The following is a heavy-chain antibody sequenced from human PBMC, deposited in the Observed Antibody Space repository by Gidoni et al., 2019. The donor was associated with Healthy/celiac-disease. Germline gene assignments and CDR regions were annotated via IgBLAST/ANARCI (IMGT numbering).Heavy chain of an antibody. J-gene: IGHJ4*01. CDR2: IYSGGST. V-gene: IGHV3-53*02. Sequence: EVQLVETGGGLIQPGGSLRLSCAASGFTVSSNYMSWVRQAPGKGLEWVSVIYSGGSTYYADSVKGRFTISRDNSKNTLYLQMNSLRAEDTAVYYCARGSTIFGVDYYFDYWGQEPWSPSPQ. D-gene: IGHD3-3*01. CDR1: GFTVSSNY. CDR3: ARGSTIFGVDYYFDY.